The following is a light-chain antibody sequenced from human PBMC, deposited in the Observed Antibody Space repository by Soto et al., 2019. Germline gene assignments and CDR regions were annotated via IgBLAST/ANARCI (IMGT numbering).Light chain of an antibody. V-gene: IGLV2-18*01. CDR1: CSDVGTYNR. Sequence: QSVLTQPASVSGSPGQSVTISCSGTCSDVGTYNRVSWYQQPPGTAPKLMIYEVRNRPSGVPDRFSGSRSVNTASLTISGLPPEDEDGNYCNFDKSSSTRVVFGTGTKLTVL. CDR2: EVR. J-gene: IGLJ1*01. CDR3: NFDKSSSTRVV.